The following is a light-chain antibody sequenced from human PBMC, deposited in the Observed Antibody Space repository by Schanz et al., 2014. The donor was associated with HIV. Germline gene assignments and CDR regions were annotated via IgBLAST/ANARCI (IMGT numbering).Light chain of an antibody. V-gene: IGLV2-14*02. CDR3: SSYTSSSTLVV. Sequence: QSALTQPASVSGSPGQSITISCTGTSSDVGSYDLVSWYQQHPGQVPKLMIYGVDKRPSGVSHRFSGSKSGNTASLTISGLQAEDEADYYCSSYTSSSTLVVFGGGTKLTVL. J-gene: IGLJ2*01. CDR2: GVD. CDR1: SSDVGSYDL.